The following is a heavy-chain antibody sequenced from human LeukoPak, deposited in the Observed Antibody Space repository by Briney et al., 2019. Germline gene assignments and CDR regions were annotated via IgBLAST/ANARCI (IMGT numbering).Heavy chain of an antibody. CDR2: INHSGST. J-gene: IGHJ5*02. CDR1: GGSFSGYY. CDR3: ARGGYDYIWESYRYNWFDP. Sequence: SETLSLTCAVYGGSFSGYYWSWIRQPPGKGLEWIGEINHSGSTNYNPSLKSRVTISVDTSKNQFSLKLNSVTAADAAVFYCARGGYDYIWESYRYNWFDPWGQGTLVTVSS. D-gene: IGHD3-16*02. V-gene: IGHV4-34*01.